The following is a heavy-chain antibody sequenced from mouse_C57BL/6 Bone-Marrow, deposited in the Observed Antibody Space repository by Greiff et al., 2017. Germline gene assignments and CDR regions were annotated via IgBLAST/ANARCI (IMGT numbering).Heavy chain of an antibody. J-gene: IGHJ2*01. D-gene: IGHD2-5*01. CDR2: IYPGSGST. V-gene: IGHV1-55*01. Sequence: VQLQQPGAELVKPGASVKMSCKASGYTFTSYWITWVKQRPGQGLEWIGDIYPGSGSTNYNEKFKSKATLTVDTSSSTAYMQLSSLTSEDSAVYYCARRGLSYSNPYYFDYWGQGTTLTVSS. CDR1: GYTFTSYW. CDR3: ARRGLSYSNPYYFDY.